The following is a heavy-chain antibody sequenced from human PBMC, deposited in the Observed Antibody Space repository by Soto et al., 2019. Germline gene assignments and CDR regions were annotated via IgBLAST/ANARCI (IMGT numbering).Heavy chain of an antibody. CDR3: ARDCTGRYCSSTSCPSCYYMDV. V-gene: IGHV4-59*01. D-gene: IGHD2-2*01. J-gene: IGHJ6*03. Sequence: QVQLQESGPGLVKPSETLSLTCTVSGGSISSYYWSWLRQPPGKGLEWIGYIQYSGGTNYNPSLKGRDTLSVATAKNQFSLKLSSVTAADTAVYYCARDCTGRYCSSTSCPSCYYMDVWGKGTTVTVSS. CDR1: GGSISSYY. CDR2: IQYSGGT.